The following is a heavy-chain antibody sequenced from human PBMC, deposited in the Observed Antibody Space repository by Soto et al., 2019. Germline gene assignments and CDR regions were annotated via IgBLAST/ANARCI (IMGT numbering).Heavy chain of an antibody. D-gene: IGHD2-2*01. Sequence: GGSLRLSCAASGFTFSNYWMHWVRQAPGKGLVWVSGINSDGSGTSYADSVKGRFTISRDNAKNTLYLQMNSLRAEDTAVYFCACATSYVFTWGQGILVTVSS. CDR1: GFTFSNYW. V-gene: IGHV3-74*01. J-gene: IGHJ5*02. CDR3: ACATSYVFT. CDR2: INSDGSGT.